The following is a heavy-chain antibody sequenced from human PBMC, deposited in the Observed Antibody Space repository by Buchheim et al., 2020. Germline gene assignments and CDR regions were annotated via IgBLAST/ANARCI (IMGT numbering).Heavy chain of an antibody. D-gene: IGHD3-10*01. CDR2: ISSSSSYI. CDR3: ARGGSGSYRTNYYYGMDV. V-gene: IGHV3-21*01. CDR1: GFTFSSYS. J-gene: IGHJ6*02. Sequence: EVQLVESGGGLVKPGGSLRLSCAASGFTFSSYSMNWVRQAPGKGLEWVSSISSSSSYIYYADSVKGRFTISRDNAKNSLYPQMNRLRAEDTAVYYCARGGSGSYRTNYYYGMDVWGQGTT.